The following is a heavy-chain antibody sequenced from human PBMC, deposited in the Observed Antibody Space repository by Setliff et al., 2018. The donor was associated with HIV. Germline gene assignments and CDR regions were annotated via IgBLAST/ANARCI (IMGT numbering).Heavy chain of an antibody. CDR2: IHPSGGST. V-gene: IGHV1-46*01. CDR3: ARVRYCSGGNCFGSYYFDF. J-gene: IGHJ4*02. Sequence: ASVKVSCKASGYTFTSYYIHWVRQAPGQGLEWMGVIHPSGGSTSYAQSFQDRVTMTRDTSTSTVYMELSSLRSEDTAVHYCARVRYCSGGNCFGSYYFDFWGQGTLVTVSS. D-gene: IGHD2-15*01. CDR1: GYTFTSYY.